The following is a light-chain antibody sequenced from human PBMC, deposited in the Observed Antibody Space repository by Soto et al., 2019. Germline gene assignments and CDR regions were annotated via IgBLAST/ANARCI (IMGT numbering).Light chain of an antibody. CDR1: QSVRSY. Sequence: IKMTQSPSSLSASPGDRATISCRASQSVRSYLDCYQQKPGKAPNLLIYAASSMQTGIPSRFSGSGSGTDFTLSISSLQREDFATYYCQQSYITPPGTFGQGTKVDIK. J-gene: IGKJ1*01. V-gene: IGKV1-39*01. CDR2: AAS. CDR3: QQSYITPPGT.